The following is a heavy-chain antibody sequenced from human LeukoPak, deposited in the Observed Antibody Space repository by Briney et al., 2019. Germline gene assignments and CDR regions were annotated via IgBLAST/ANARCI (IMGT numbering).Heavy chain of an antibody. CDR2: ISYDGSNK. CDR1: GSTFSSYA. J-gene: IGHJ4*02. D-gene: IGHD6-19*01. Sequence: GGSLRLSCAASGSTFSSYAMHWVRQAPGKGLEWVAVISYDGSNKYYADSVKGRFTISRDNSKNTLYLQMNSLRAEDTAVYYCARDGGSGWYVVYYFDYWGQGTLVTVSS. V-gene: IGHV3-30-3*01. CDR3: ARDGGSGWYVVYYFDY.